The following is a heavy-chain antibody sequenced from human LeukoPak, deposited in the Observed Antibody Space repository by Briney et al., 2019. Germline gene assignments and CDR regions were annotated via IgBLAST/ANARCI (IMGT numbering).Heavy chain of an antibody. V-gene: IGHV4-30-2*01. J-gene: IGHJ4*02. CDR3: ARGGWLQDY. CDR1: GVSISSGGYY. CDR2: IYHSGST. Sequence: SETLSLTCTVSGVSISSGGYYWSWIRQPPGKGLEWIGYIYHSGSTYYNPSLKSRVTISVDRSKNQFSLKLSSVIAADTAVYYCARGGWLQDYWGQGTLVTVSS. D-gene: IGHD5-12*01.